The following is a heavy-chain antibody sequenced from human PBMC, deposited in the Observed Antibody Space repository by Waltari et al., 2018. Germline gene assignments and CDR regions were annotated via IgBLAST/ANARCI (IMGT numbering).Heavy chain of an antibody. CDR1: GGSISSESYY. V-gene: IGHV4-39*01. CDR2: ISYSGST. CDR3: ARLSYHIVTGYGWFDP. Sequence: QLQLQESGPGLVKPSETLSPTCTVSGGSISSESYYWGWIRQPPGKGLEWIGIISYSGSTYYNPSLKSRVTISVDTSKNQFSLKLSSVTAADTAVYYCARLSYHIVTGYGWFDPWGLGTLVTVSS. D-gene: IGHD3-9*01. J-gene: IGHJ5*02.